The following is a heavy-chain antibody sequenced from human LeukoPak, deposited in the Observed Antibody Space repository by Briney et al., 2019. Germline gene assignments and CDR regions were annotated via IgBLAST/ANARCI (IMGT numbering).Heavy chain of an antibody. V-gene: IGHV3-23*01. J-gene: IGHJ1*01. CDR3: AKDAVVVAATRYFQH. D-gene: IGHD2-15*01. Sequence: GGSLRLSCAASGFTFSSYTMTWVRQAPGKGLEWVSAISGSGGSTYYADSVKGRFTISRDNSKNTLYLQMNSLRAEDTAVYYCAKDAVVVAATRYFQHWGQGTLVTVSS. CDR1: GFTFSSYT. CDR2: ISGSGGST.